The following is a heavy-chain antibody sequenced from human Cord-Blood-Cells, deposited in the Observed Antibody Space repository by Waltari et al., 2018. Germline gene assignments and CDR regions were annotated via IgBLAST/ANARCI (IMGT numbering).Heavy chain of an antibody. D-gene: IGHD6-13*01. Sequence: QVQLQQWGAGLLKPSETLSLTCAVHGGSFSGYYRSWIRQPPGQGREWFGEINHSESTNYNPSLKSRVTISVDTSKNQFSLKLSSVTAADTAVYYCARGAIAAAGTPYQPRLFDYWGQGTLVTVSS. CDR2: INHSEST. J-gene: IGHJ4*02. V-gene: IGHV4-34*01. CDR3: ARGAIAAAGTPYQPRLFDY. CDR1: GGSFSGYY.